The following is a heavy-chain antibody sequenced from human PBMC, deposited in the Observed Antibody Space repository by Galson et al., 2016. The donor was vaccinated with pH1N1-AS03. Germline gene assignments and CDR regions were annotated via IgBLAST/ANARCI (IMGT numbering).Heavy chain of an antibody. CDR3: ARDRWVPNVDIHGLDS. D-gene: IGHD5-12*01. V-gene: IGHV3-33*01. Sequence: SLRLSCAASGFTFSNYGMHWVRQAPGKGLEWVAVIWHDGSNKYYGDSVRGRFTISRDNLKNTVYLQMNSLRGEDTAVYYWARDRWVPNVDIHGLDSWGQGTLVIVSS. CDR1: GFTFSNYG. J-gene: IGHJ4*02. CDR2: IWHDGSNK.